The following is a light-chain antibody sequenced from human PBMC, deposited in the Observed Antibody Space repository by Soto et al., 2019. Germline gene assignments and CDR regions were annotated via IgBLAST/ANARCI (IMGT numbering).Light chain of an antibody. Sequence: DIVMTQSPDTLSGSPGERATLSCRASQSVANSIAWYQQKPGQAPRLLIYSASTRATGIPARFSGSGSGTGFTLTISRLQSEDFAVYYYQQYNNWWTFGQGTKVEIK. CDR2: SAS. J-gene: IGKJ1*01. CDR3: QQYNNWWT. V-gene: IGKV3D-15*01. CDR1: QSVANS.